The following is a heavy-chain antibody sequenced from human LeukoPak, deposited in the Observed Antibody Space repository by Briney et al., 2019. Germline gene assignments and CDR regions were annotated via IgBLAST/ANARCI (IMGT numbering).Heavy chain of an antibody. J-gene: IGHJ3*02. V-gene: IGHV4-59*08. CDR1: GGSISSYY. CDR3: ARRRGAHTANALDI. CDR2: IYSSGGT. D-gene: IGHD3-10*01. Sequence: PSETLSLTCTVSGGSISSYYWSWIRQPPGKGLEWIGYIYSSGGTNYNPSLKSRVTISVDTSKNQFSLKLSSVTAADTAVYYCARRRGAHTANALDIWGQGTMVTVSS.